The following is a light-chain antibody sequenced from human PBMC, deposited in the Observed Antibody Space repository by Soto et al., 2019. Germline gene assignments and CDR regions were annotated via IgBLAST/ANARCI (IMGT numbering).Light chain of an antibody. Sequence: QSVLTQPPSVSGAPGQRVTISCTGSSSNIGAGYDVQWYQQLPGTAPKLLIYGHTNRPSGVPDRFSGSKSGTSASLAITGLQAEDEADYYCQSYDSSLSAWVFGGGTQLTVL. CDR2: GHT. J-gene: IGLJ2*01. CDR1: SSNIGAGYD. V-gene: IGLV1-40*01. CDR3: QSYDSSLSAWV.